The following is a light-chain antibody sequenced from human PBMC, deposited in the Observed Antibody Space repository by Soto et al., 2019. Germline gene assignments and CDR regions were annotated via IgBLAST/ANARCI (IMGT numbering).Light chain of an antibody. J-gene: IGKJ2*01. CDR1: QSVSSTY. Sequence: EIVLTQSPGTLSLSPGERATLSCRASQSVSSTYLAWYQQIPGQAPRLLSSGASSRATGIPDRFSGSGSGTDFTLTISRLEPEDFAVYYCQQCGSSPPYTFGQGTKLEIK. V-gene: IGKV3-20*01. CDR3: QQCGSSPPYT. CDR2: GAS.